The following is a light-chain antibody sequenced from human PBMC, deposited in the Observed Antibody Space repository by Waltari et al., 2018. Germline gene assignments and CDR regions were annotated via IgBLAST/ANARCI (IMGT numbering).Light chain of an antibody. CDR2: WAS. CDR3: QQYYSTPLT. V-gene: IGKV4-1*01. CDR1: QSVLYSSNNKNS. J-gene: IGKJ1*01. Sequence: DIVMTQSPDSLAVYLGERATINCNSSQSVLYSSNNKNSLVWYQQKPGQPPKLLIYWASTRESGVPDRFSGSGSGTDFTLTISSLQAEDVAVYYCQQYYSTPLTFGQGTKVEIK.